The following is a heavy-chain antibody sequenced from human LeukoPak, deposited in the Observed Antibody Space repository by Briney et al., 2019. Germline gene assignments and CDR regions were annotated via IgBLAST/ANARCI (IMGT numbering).Heavy chain of an antibody. Sequence: PSEALSLNCTVSGGSVSSYYWSWTRQPPGKGQEWSGYIYNSGRTHYNPSLKRRVTISVDTSKNQLSLKLSSVTAADTAVYYCARVRATLFGVAMDYMDVWGKGTTVTVSS. CDR1: GGSVSSYY. CDR3: ARVRATLFGVAMDYMDV. J-gene: IGHJ6*03. D-gene: IGHD3-3*01. CDR2: IYNSGRT. V-gene: IGHV4-59*08.